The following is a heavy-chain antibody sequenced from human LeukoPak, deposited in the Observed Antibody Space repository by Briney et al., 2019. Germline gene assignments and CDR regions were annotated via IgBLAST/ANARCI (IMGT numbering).Heavy chain of an antibody. V-gene: IGHV3-11*05. CDR1: GFTFSDYY. CDR3: ARDLYYYDRSGYKFDY. D-gene: IGHD3-22*01. Sequence: PGGSLRLSCAASGFTFSDYYMHWIRQAPGKGLEWVSFISSSSSYTNYADSVKGRFTISRDNAKNSLYLQMNSLRAEDTAVYYCARDLYYYDRSGYKFDYWGQGTLVTVSS. J-gene: IGHJ4*02. CDR2: ISSSSSYT.